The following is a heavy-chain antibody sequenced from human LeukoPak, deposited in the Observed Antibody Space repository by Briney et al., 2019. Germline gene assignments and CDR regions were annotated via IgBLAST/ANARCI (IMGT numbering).Heavy chain of an antibody. CDR1: GFTFSSYS. J-gene: IGHJ4*02. V-gene: IGHV3-23*01. Sequence: GGSLRLSCAASGFTFSSYSMNWVRQAPGKGLEWVSAISGSGGSTYYADSVKGRFTISRDNSKNTLYLQMNSLRAEDTAVYYCAKGLGEYSNYVTFDYWGQGTLVTVSS. CDR2: ISGSGGST. D-gene: IGHD4-11*01. CDR3: AKGLGEYSNYVTFDY.